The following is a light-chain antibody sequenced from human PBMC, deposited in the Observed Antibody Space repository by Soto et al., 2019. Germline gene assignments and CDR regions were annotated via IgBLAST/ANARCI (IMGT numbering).Light chain of an antibody. Sequence: ATVSSRGSQSVSRGHLAWYQQKPGQAPRLIIYDASSRASGVPDTFSGSGCGADFTLTISRLEPEDSAVYFDQQYGVSSPGTFGQGTKV. J-gene: IGKJ1*01. V-gene: IGKV3-20*01. CDR1: QSVSRGH. CDR3: QQYGVSSPGT. CDR2: DAS.